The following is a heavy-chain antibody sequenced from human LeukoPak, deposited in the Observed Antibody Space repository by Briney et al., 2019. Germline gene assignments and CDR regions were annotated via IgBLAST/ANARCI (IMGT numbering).Heavy chain of an antibody. CDR3: ARHVGIAAAGTVDY. CDR1: GGSFSGYY. V-gene: IGHV4-34*01. D-gene: IGHD6-13*01. J-gene: IGHJ4*02. CDR2: IYYSGST. Sequence: SETLSLTCAVYGGSFSGYYWSWIRQPPGKGLEWIGSIYYSGSTYYNPSLKSRVTISVDTSKNQFSLKLSSVTAADTAVYYCARHVGIAAAGTVDYWGQGTLVTVSS.